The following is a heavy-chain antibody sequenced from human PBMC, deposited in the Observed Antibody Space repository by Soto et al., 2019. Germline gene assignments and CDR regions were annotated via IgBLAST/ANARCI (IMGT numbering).Heavy chain of an antibody. J-gene: IGHJ3*01. D-gene: IGHD1-1*01. CDR1: GLTISGKKY. CDR3: ATWHEREHAYDV. Sequence: VGSLRLSCAAFGLTISGKKYVAWVRQAPGKGLEWVSGLYDVDGSFYADSVRGRFTTSSDSSKTTVYLQMNDLRPDDTAVYYCATWHEREHAYDVWGQGTTVTVSS. CDR2: LYDVDGS. V-gene: IGHV3-53*01.